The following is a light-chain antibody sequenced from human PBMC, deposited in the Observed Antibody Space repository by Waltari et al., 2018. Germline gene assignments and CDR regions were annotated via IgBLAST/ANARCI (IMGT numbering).Light chain of an antibody. V-gene: IGKV3-20*01. CDR2: GPS. CDR3: QQYGSSPWT. CDR1: QTINNKY. Sequence: EIVLTQSPGTLSLSPGDRATLLCRASQTINNKYLVWYQQKPGQAPKLLVYGPSDRATGIPDRFGYSGSGTDFTLTISRLEPEDFAMYYCQQYGSSPWTFGQGTKVEI. J-gene: IGKJ1*01.